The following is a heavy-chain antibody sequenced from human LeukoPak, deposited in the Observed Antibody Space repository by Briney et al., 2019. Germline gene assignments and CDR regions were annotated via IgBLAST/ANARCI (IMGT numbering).Heavy chain of an antibody. Sequence: PSETLSLTCAVSGYSISSGYYWGWIRQPPGKGLEWIGSIYHRGSTYYNPSLKSRVTISVDTSKNQFSLKLSSVTAADTAVYYCARAPPGYFDYWGQGTLVTVSS. D-gene: IGHD1-14*01. J-gene: IGHJ4*02. CDR1: GYSISSGYY. CDR3: ARAPPGYFDY. CDR2: IYHRGST. V-gene: IGHV4-38-2*01.